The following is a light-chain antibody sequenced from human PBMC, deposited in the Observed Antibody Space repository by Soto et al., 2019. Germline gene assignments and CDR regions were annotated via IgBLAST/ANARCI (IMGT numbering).Light chain of an antibody. V-gene: IGLV1-40*01. J-gene: IGLJ3*02. CDR2: GNN. Sequence: QSALTQPPSVSGAPGQRVTISCTGSSSNIGAGFDVHWYQHLPGTAPKLLIYGNNNRPSGVPDRFSGSKSGTSASLAITELQAEDEADYYCQSYDSSLSVWVFGGGTKLTVL. CDR3: QSYDSSLSVWV. CDR1: SSNIGAGFD.